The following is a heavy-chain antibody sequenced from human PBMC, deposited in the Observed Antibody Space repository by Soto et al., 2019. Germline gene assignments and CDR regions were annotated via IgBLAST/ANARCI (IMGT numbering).Heavy chain of an antibody. J-gene: IGHJ4*02. Sequence: QVQLVQSGAEEKRPGASVKVSCKASGYTFSGYYMHWVRQAPGQGLEWMRLTSPYSGGPTYAQKFQGRVTMTRDTSINTAYMELTRLRFDDTAIYYCLVAGLPFEYWGQGTLVTVSS. CDR1: GYTFSGYY. CDR3: LVAGLPFEY. V-gene: IGHV1-2*02. D-gene: IGHD6-19*01. CDR2: TSPYSGGP.